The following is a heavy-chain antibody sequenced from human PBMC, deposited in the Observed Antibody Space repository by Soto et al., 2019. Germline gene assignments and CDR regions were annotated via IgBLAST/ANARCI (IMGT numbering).Heavy chain of an antibody. J-gene: IGHJ4*02. CDR3: ARYSYSSGPQDS. D-gene: IGHD6-19*01. V-gene: IGHV3-7*03. CDR2: IKQDGNDK. Sequence: PGGSLRLSCAASGFSFSSHWMSWVRQAPGKGLEWVANIKQDGNDKRYVDSVKGRFTISRDNAESSLYLQMNSLRAEDTAVYYCARYSYSSGPQDSWGQGTLVTVSS. CDR1: GFSFSSHW.